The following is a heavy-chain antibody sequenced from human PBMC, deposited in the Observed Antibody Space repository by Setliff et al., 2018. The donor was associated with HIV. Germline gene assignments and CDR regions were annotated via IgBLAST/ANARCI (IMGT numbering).Heavy chain of an antibody. D-gene: IGHD6-13*01. CDR2: IYTSGTT. CDR3: ARHAAAAPFRY. CDR1: SASISNYH. J-gene: IGHJ4*02. Sequence: SETLFLTCAVSSASISNYHWSWIRQTPGKGLEWIGSIYTSGTTNYNPSLEGRITTSVDTSKNQFSLKLSSVTAADTAVYFCARHAAAAPFRYWGQGTLVTVSS. V-gene: IGHV4-4*09.